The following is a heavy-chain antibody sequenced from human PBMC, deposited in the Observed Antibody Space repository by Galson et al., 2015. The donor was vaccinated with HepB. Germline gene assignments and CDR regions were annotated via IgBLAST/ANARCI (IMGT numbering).Heavy chain of an antibody. CDR1: GGSISSGDYY. CDR2: IYYSGST. Sequence: TLSLTCTVSGGSISSGDYYWSWIRQPPGKGLEWIAYIYYSGSTYYNPSLKSRVTISVATSRYQFSLKLSSVTAADTAVYFCARVTCTSASRYIDNWGQGTLVTVST. D-gene: IGHD2-2*02. CDR3: ARVTCTSASRYIDN. V-gene: IGHV4-30-4*01. J-gene: IGHJ4*02.